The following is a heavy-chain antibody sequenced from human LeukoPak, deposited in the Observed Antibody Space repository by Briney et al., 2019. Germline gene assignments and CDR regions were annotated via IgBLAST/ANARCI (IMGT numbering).Heavy chain of an antibody. D-gene: IGHD1-14*01. CDR1: GYSFTNFW. CDR3: ARQTGGY. J-gene: IGHJ4*02. CDR2: INPSDSYT. Sequence: GESLRISCKGSGYSFTNFWITWVRQMAGKALEWMGRINPSDSYTDYSPSFQGHVTISADKSISTAYLQWNTLKASDTAMYYCARQTGGYWGQGTLVTVSS. V-gene: IGHV5-10-1*01.